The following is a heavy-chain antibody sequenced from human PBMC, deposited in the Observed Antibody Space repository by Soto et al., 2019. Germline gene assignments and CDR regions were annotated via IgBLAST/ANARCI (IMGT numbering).Heavy chain of an antibody. CDR1: GGSISSYY. D-gene: IGHD4-17*01. J-gene: IGHJ4*02. CDR3: ARAYGDYNLDY. V-gene: IGHV4-59*01. CDR2: VYYSGST. Sequence: PSETLSLTCTVSGGSISSYYWTWIRQPPGKGLEWIGYVYYSGSTNYDPSLKSRVTISVDTSQNQFSLKLSSVTAADTAVYYCARAYGDYNLDYWGQGALVTVSS.